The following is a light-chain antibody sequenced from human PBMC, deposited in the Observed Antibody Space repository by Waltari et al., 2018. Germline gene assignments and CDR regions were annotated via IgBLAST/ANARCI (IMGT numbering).Light chain of an antibody. J-gene: IGKJ2*03. CDR1: QSVGRF. Sequence: EIVLTPSPATLSLFPGERATLSCRASQSVGRFLAWYQQKPGQAPRLLIYDASNRATGIPDRFSASGSGTDFTLTLSSLEPEDFAVYFCQQRSTWPYSFGQGTRLEIK. CDR2: DAS. CDR3: QQRSTWPYS. V-gene: IGKV3-11*01.